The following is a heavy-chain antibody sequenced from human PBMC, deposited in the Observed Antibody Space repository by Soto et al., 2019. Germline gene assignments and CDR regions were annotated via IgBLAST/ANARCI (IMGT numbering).Heavy chain of an antibody. J-gene: IGHJ6*02. CDR3: AFMMGGHQSYYYGMDV. V-gene: IGHV1-69*12. CDR1: GGTFTSYA. CDR2: IIPIFGTA. D-gene: IGHD3-16*01. Sequence: QVQLVQSGAEVKKPGSSVKVSCKASGGTFTSYAISWVRQAPGQGLEWVGGIIPIFGTADYSQKFQGRVTINADESTRTAYMELSSLRSDDTAVYYCAFMMGGHQSYYYGMDVWGQGSTVTVSS.